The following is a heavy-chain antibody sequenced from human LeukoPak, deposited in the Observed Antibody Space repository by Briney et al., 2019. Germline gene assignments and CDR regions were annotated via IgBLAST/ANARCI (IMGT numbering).Heavy chain of an antibody. CDR3: ATGYSYGTPFDY. D-gene: IGHD5-18*01. CDR1: GGSFSGYY. Sequence: PSETLSLTCAVYGGSFSGYYWSWIRQPPGKGLEWIGEINHSGSTNYNPSLKSRVTISVDTSKNQFSLKLSSVTAADTAVYYCATGYSYGTPFDYWGQGTLVTVSS. V-gene: IGHV4-34*01. CDR2: INHSGST. J-gene: IGHJ4*02.